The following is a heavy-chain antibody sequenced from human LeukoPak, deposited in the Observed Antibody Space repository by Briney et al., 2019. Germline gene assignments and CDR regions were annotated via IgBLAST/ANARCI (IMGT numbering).Heavy chain of an antibody. J-gene: IGHJ4*02. CDR1: GGSISSGSYY. D-gene: IGHD5-18*01. V-gene: IGHV4-61*02. Sequence: PSQTLSLTCTVSGGSISSGSYYWSWIRQPAGKGLEWIGRIYTSGSTNYNPSLKSRVTISVDTSKNQFSLKLSSVTAADTAVYYCARVNSGYSYGGEFDYWGQGTLVTVSS. CDR3: ARVNSGYSYGGEFDY. CDR2: IYTSGST.